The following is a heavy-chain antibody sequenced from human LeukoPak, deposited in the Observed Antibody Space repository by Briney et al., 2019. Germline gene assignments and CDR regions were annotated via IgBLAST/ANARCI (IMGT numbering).Heavy chain of an antibody. CDR3: ASLGYCSSTSCPYYYYMDV. D-gene: IGHD2-2*01. J-gene: IGHJ6*03. CDR2: IYHSGST. CDR1: GGSFSGHY. Sequence: SETLSLTCAVSGGSFSGHYWNWIRQPPGKGLEWIGEIYHSGSTNYNPSLKSRVTISVDKSKNQFSLKLSSVTAADTAVYYCASLGYCSSTSCPYYYYMDVWGKGTTVTVSS. V-gene: IGHV4-34*01.